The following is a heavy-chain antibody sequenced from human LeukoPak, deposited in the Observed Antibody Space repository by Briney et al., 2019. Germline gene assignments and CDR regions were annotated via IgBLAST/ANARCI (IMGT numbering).Heavy chain of an antibody. CDR3: ARGPRYSSSWYDPLDY. V-gene: IGHV4-38-2*02. CDR2: INHSGST. Sequence: PSETLSLTCTVSGYSISSGYYWSWIRQPPGKGLEWIGEINHSGSTNYNPSLKSRVTISVDTSKNQFSLKLSSVTAADTAVYYCARGPRYSSSWYDPLDYWGQGTLVTVSS. J-gene: IGHJ4*02. D-gene: IGHD6-13*01. CDR1: GYSISSGYY.